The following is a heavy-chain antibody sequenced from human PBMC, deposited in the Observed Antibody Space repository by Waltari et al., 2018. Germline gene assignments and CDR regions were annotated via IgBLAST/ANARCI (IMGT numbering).Heavy chain of an antibody. J-gene: IGHJ4*02. V-gene: IGHV3-23*01. Sequence: EVQLLESGGGLVQPGGSRRLSCAASGFSFRTHAMSWVRQAPGKGLEWVSAISGTGYTTHYADSVKGRFTISRDNSKGTLYLQMSSLRADDTALYFCAKSNSGWSPGDSWGQGTLVTVSS. CDR1: GFSFRTHA. CDR2: ISGTGYTT. D-gene: IGHD6-19*01. CDR3: AKSNSGWSPGDS.